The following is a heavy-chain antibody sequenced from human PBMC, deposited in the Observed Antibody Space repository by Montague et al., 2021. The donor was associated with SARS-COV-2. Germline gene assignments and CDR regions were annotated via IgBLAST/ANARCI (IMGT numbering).Heavy chain of an antibody. V-gene: IGHV3-11*01. CDR3: AREHNYDSGRRDGFDI. CDR2: IISSSSHL. CDR1: GFTFSDYY. J-gene: IGHJ3*02. D-gene: IGHD3-10*01. Sequence: SLRLSCAASGFTFSDYYMNWIRQAPGKGLEWVSHIISSSSHLYYADSVKGRFTISRDNAKNSLYLQMNSLRAEDTAVYYCAREHNYDSGRRDGFDIWGQGTVVTVSS.